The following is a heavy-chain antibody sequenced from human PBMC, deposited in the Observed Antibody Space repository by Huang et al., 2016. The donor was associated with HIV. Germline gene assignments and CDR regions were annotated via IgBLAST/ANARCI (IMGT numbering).Heavy chain of an antibody. Sequence: CAVYGESLGTYYWAWIRRPPGKGLQWIGEVNEGGDINYNPSLESRVTISVDTSRNQVALTLTSMTAADTATCYCARRFRVAATRKWFDPWGQGTLVIVSS. CDR1: GESLGTYY. J-gene: IGHJ5*02. CDR3: ARRFRVAATRKWFDP. CDR2: VNEGGDI. D-gene: IGHD3-10*01. V-gene: IGHV4-34*01.